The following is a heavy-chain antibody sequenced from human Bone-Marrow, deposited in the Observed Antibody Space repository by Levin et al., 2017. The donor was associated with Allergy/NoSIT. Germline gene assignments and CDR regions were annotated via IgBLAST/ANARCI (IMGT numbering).Heavy chain of an antibody. J-gene: IGHJ4*02. CDR3: ARDFGSYYIDY. Sequence: GGSLRLSCKASGYTFTSYGITWVRQAPGQGLEWMGWISPYNGDTNYAQNLQDRVTMTTDTSTTTAYMELRSLRSDDTAVYYCARDFGSYYIDYWGQGTLVTVSS. CDR1: GYTFTSYG. D-gene: IGHD1-26*01. V-gene: IGHV1-18*01. CDR2: ISPYNGDT.